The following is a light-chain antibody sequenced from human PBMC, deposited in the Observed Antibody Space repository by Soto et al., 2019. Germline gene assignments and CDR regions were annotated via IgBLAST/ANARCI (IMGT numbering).Light chain of an antibody. V-gene: IGKV3-15*01. Sequence: DIVMTQTPLSLPVTPGEPATLSCRASQSVSSSNLAWYQQKPGQAPRLLIYGASTRATGIPARFSGSGSGTAFTLTISSLQSEDFALYFCQQYSNWPLTFGQGTKVDNK. CDR3: QQYSNWPLT. J-gene: IGKJ1*01. CDR2: GAS. CDR1: QSVSSSN.